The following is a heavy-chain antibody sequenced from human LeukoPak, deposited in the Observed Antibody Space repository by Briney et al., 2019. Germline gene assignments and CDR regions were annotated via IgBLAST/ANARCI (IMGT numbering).Heavy chain of an antibody. V-gene: IGHV1-18*01. CDR2: ISAYNGNT. CDR1: GYTFTSYG. Sequence: GASVKVSCKASGYTFTSYGISWVRQAPGQGLEWMGWISAYNGNTNYAQKLQGRVTMTTDTSTSTAYMELRSLRSDDTAVYYCARESNSGSYYASYYYMDVWGKGTTVTVSS. J-gene: IGHJ6*03. D-gene: IGHD1-26*01. CDR3: ARESNSGSYYASYYYMDV.